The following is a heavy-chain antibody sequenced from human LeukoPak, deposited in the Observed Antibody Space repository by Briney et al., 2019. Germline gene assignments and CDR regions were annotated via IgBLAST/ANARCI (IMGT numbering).Heavy chain of an antibody. CDR3: ARASATVTTKNYFDY. D-gene: IGHD4-11*01. Sequence: GGSLRLSCAASGFTFSSYWMSWVRQAPGKGLEWVANIKQYGSEEYYVDAVKGRFTISRDNAKNSLYLQMTRLRAEDTAVYYCARASATVTTKNYFDYWGQGTLVTVSS. CDR2: IKQYGSEE. J-gene: IGHJ4*02. CDR1: GFTFSSYW. V-gene: IGHV3-7*01.